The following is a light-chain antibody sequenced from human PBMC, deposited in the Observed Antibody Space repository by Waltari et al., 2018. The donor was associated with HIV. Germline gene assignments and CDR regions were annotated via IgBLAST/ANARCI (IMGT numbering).Light chain of an antibody. CDR3: NSKISSGSPCV. J-gene: IGLJ1*01. CDR2: EVG. V-gene: IGLV2-14*01. CDR1: SSDIGAYNS. Sequence: QAALTQPPSVSGSPGQSITISCTGTSSDIGAYNSVCWSQQHPGKVPKLIIYEVGRRPSGVSDRFSGSKSGNTASLTISGLQAEDEADYYCNSKISSGSPCVFGTGTKVAVL.